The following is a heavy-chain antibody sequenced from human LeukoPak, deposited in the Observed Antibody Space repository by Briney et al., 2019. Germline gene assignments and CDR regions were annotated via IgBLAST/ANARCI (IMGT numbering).Heavy chain of an antibody. Sequence: GGSLRLSCAASGFTFSSYGMHWVRQAPGKGLEWVAVISYDGSNKYYADSVKGRFTISRDNSKNTLYLQMNSLRAEDTAVYYCAKVPCGGDCGYYFDYWGQRTLVTVSS. D-gene: IGHD2-21*02. CDR3: AKVPCGGDCGYYFDY. CDR1: GFTFSSYG. V-gene: IGHV3-30*18. CDR2: ISYDGSNK. J-gene: IGHJ4*02.